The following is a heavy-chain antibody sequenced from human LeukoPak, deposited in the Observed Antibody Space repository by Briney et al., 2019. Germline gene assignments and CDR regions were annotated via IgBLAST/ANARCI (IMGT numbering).Heavy chain of an antibody. Sequence: ASVKVSCKASGYTFTDYYMHWVRQAPGQGLEWMGWIKPNSGVTNYAQKFLGRVTMTRDTAISTAYMALSRLTSDDTAVYYCARVRRELQLDYWGQGTLVTVSS. CDR2: IKPNSGVT. CDR1: GYTFTDYY. D-gene: IGHD1-26*01. CDR3: ARVRRELQLDY. V-gene: IGHV1-2*02. J-gene: IGHJ4*02.